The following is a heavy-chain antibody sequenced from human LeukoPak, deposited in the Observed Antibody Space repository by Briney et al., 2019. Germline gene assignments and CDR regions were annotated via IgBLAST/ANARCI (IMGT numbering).Heavy chain of an antibody. CDR1: GFTFSTYA. D-gene: IGHD1-14*01. J-gene: IGHJ2*01. V-gene: IGHV3-48*01. CDR2: ISSSSSTM. CDR3: ARDSGIWYFDL. Sequence: GGSLRLSCAASGFTFSTYAMSWVRQAPGKGLEWVSYISSSSSTMFYADSVKGRFTISRDNAKNSLYLQMNSLRAEDTAVYYCARDSGIWYFDLWGRGTLVTVSS.